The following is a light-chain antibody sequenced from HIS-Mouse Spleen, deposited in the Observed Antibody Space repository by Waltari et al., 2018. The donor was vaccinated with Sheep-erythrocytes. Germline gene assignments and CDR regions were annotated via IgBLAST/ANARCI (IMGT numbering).Light chain of an antibody. CDR2: DNN. Sequence: QSVLTQPPSVSAAPGPKVTLSCSGSSSNIGNNYVTRYQQLPGTAPQLLIYDNNKRPSGIPARFSGSKSGTSATLGITGLQTGDEADYYCGTWDSSLSAGVFGGGTKLTVL. V-gene: IGLV1-51*01. CDR1: SSNIGNNY. J-gene: IGLJ2*01. CDR3: GTWDSSLSAGV.